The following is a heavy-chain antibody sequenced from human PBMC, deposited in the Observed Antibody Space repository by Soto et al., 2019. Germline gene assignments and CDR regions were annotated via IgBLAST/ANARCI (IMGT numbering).Heavy chain of an antibody. CDR2: IIPIFGTA. CDR3: ASESTCVSCRFYFDY. V-gene: IGHV1-69*13. J-gene: IGHJ4*02. CDR1: GGTFSSYA. D-gene: IGHD6-6*01. Sequence: SVKASCKASGGTFSSYAISWVRQAPGQGLEWMGGIIPIFGTANYAQKFQGRVTITADESTSTAYMELSSLRSEDTAVYYCASESTCVSCRFYFDYWGQGTLVTVSS.